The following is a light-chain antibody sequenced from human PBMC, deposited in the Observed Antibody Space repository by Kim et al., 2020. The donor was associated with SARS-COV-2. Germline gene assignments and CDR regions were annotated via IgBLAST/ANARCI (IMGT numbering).Light chain of an antibody. CDR2: KAS. J-gene: IGKJ2*01. CDR3: QKYNFYYT. CDR1: ETINSR. Sequence: DIQMTQSPSTLSASVGDRVTITCRASETINSRLAWYQQKPGKAPKLLIYKASNLESGVSSRFSGSGSGTEFTLTISSLQPDDFATYYCQKYNFYYTFGQGTKLEIK. V-gene: IGKV1-5*03.